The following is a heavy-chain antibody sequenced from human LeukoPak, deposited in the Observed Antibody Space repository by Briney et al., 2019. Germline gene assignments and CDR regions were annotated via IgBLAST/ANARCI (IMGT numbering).Heavy chain of an antibody. CDR1: GRSINYYY. D-gene: IGHD3-10*01. V-gene: IGHV4-59*12. CDR2: ISYSGST. CDR3: ATAPGGPGTYSRPDYYYMDV. J-gene: IGHJ6*03. Sequence: SETLSLTCTVSGRSINYYYGTCLRHPPGEGVEGIGYISYSGSTNNNPPLKSRVTISLDTSTNPLSLRLNSVTSADPAVYFCATAPGGPGTYSRPDYYYMDVWGKGTTVTVSS.